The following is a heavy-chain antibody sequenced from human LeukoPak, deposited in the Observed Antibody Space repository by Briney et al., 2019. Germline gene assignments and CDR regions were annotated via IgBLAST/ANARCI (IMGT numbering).Heavy chain of an antibody. Sequence: GGSLRLSCAASGFTFSSYSMNWIRQAPGKGLEWVSSISSSTSYIYYADSVKGRFTISRDNSKNTLYLQMNSLRAEDTAVYYCAKTGGPWDWGQGTLVIVSS. CDR3: AKTGGPWD. D-gene: IGHD3-10*01. V-gene: IGHV3-21*04. CDR1: GFTFSSYS. J-gene: IGHJ4*02. CDR2: ISSSTSYI.